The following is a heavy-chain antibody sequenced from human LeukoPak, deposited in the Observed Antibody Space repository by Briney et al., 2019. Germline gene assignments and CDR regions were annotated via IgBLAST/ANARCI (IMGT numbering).Heavy chain of an antibody. D-gene: IGHD2-15*01. Sequence: SETLSLTCAVYGGSFSGYYWSWIRQPPGKGLEWIGEINHSGSTNYNPSLKRRVTISVDTSKNQFSLKLSSVTAADTAVYYCAKGVVVAATRPEFFDYWGQGTLVTVSS. J-gene: IGHJ4*02. CDR3: AKGVVVAATRPEFFDY. CDR1: GGSFSGYY. V-gene: IGHV4-34*01. CDR2: INHSGST.